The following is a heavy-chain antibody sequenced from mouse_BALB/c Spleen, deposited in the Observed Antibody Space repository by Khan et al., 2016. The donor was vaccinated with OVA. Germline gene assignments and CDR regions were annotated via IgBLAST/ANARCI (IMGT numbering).Heavy chain of an antibody. Sequence: EVQLQESGPGLVKPSQSLSLTCTVTGYSITSDYAWYWIRQFPGNRLEWMGYITYSGRTSYTPSLKSRISITRDTSKNQFFLQLNSVTIDDTATYYCSEGRAYWGQGTLVTVSA. V-gene: IGHV3-2*02. J-gene: IGHJ3*01. CDR3: SEGRAY. D-gene: IGHD3-3*01. CDR2: ITYSGRT. CDR1: GYSITSDYA.